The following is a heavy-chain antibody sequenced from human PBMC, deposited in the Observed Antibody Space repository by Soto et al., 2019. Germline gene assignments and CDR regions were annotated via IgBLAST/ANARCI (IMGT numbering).Heavy chain of an antibody. J-gene: IGHJ6*02. CDR3: ARSLSSSWPHYYYYYGMDV. D-gene: IGHD6-13*01. Sequence: LSLTCTVSGGSISSSSYYWGWIRQPPGKGLEWIGSIYYSGSTYYNPSLKSRVTISVDTSKNQFSLKLSSVTAADTAVYYCARSLSSSWPHYYYYYGMDVWGQGTTVTVSS. CDR1: GGSISSSSYY. CDR2: IYYSGST. V-gene: IGHV4-39*01.